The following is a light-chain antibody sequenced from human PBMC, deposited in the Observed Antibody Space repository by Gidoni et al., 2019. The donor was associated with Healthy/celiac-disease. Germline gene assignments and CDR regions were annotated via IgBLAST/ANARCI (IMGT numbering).Light chain of an antibody. CDR1: QSYSSW. Sequence: DIDMTESPSTLSASVGDRVTIPCRASQSYSSWLAWYQQKPGKPPKLLIYKASSLESGVPSRFSGSGSGTEFPLTIRRLQPADFATYYCQQYNSYSYTFGQGTKLEIK. J-gene: IGKJ2*01. V-gene: IGKV1-5*03. CDR2: KAS. CDR3: QQYNSYSYT.